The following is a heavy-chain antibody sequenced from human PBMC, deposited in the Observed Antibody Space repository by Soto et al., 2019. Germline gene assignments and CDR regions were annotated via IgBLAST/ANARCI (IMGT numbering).Heavy chain of an antibody. CDR2: ISAYNGNT. Sequence: QVQLLQSGAEVKKPGASVKVSCKASGYTFTNYGITWVRQAPGQGLEWMGWISAYNGNTHYTQRLQGRVTMNTDTSTSTAYMELRGMRSDDTAVYYCERVRQLVGYFYYYMDVWGKGTTVTVSS. CDR3: ERVRQLVGYFYYYMDV. J-gene: IGHJ6*03. CDR1: GYTFTNYG. V-gene: IGHV1-18*01. D-gene: IGHD6-6*01.